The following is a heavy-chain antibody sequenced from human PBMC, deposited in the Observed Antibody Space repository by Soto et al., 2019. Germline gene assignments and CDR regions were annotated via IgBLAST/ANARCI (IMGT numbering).Heavy chain of an antibody. J-gene: IGHJ4*02. V-gene: IGHV5-51*03. CDR1: GYSFTSYW. D-gene: IGHD5-12*01. CDR2: IYPGDFDT. CDR3: ARGPAYESPYFDY. Sequence: EVQLVQSGAEVKKPGESLKISCKGSGYSFTSYWIGWVRQMPGKGLAWMGIIYPGDFDTRYSPSFQGQVTISADKSISTAYLQWSSLKAPDTAMYYCARGPAYESPYFDYWGQGTMVTVSS.